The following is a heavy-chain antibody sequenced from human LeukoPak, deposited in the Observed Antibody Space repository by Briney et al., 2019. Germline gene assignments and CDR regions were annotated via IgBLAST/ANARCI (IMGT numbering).Heavy chain of an antibody. CDR3: VKADYYDTSNYYYRYFQY. CDR2: ISSNGGST. Sequence: GGSLRLSCSASGFTFSSYTMHWVRQAPGKGLEYVSAISSNGGSTYYADSVKGRFTISRDNSKNMLYLQMSSLRAEDTAVYYCVKADYYDTSNYYYRYFQYWGQGTLVTVSS. CDR1: GFTFSSYT. J-gene: IGHJ1*01. V-gene: IGHV3-64D*09. D-gene: IGHD3-22*01.